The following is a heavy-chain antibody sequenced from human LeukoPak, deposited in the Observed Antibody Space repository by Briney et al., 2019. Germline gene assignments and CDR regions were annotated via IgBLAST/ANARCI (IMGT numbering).Heavy chain of an antibody. V-gene: IGHV3-48*03. CDR3: ASGIGSDSGGYNYFEF. Sequence: GGSLRLSCAASGFTFSRYEMNWVRQAPGKGLEWVSYISGSGGTIYYADSVKGRFTISRDNAKNSLYLQMNSLKAEDTAVYYCASGIGSDSGGYNYFEFWGQGTLVTVSS. CDR2: ISGSGGTI. D-gene: IGHD3-22*01. J-gene: IGHJ4*02. CDR1: GFTFSRYE.